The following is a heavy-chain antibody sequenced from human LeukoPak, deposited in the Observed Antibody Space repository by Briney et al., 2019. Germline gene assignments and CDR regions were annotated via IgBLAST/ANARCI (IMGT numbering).Heavy chain of an antibody. V-gene: IGHV3-30*18. Sequence: GGSLRLSCAASGFTFSSYGMHWVRQAPGKGLEWVAVISYDGSNKYYADSVKGRFTISRDNSKNTQYLQMNSLRAEDTAVYYCAKGYCGGDSPFDYWGQGTLVTVSS. J-gene: IGHJ4*02. CDR3: AKGYCGGDSPFDY. D-gene: IGHD2-21*01. CDR2: ISYDGSNK. CDR1: GFTFSSYG.